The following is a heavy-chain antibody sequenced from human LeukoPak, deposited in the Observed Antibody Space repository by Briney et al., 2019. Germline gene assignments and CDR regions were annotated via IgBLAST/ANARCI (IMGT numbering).Heavy chain of an antibody. CDR1: GFSFSTFG. J-gene: IGHJ1*01. V-gene: IGHV3-30*18. CDR2: ISKDESNK. D-gene: IGHD1-1*01. CDR3: AKANPVLHW. Sequence: GGSVRLSCAASGFSFSTFGMHWVRQTPGKGLEWVSDISKDESNKYYADSVKGRLTVSRDTSKNTLFLQMNSLRVEDTAVYYCAKANPVLHWWGQGCLVTVSS.